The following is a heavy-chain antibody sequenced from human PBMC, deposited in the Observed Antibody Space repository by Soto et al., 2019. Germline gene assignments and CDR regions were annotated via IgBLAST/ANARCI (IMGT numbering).Heavy chain of an antibody. CDR3: ARFHGDCINRSCYGHYAMDV. CDR1: GGSISSSSYY. J-gene: IGHJ6*02. V-gene: IGHV4-39*01. Sequence: SETLSLTCTVSGGSISSSSYYWGWIRQPPGKGLEWIGSIYYSGSTYYNPSLKSRVTISVDTSKNQFSLKLSSVTAADTAVYYCARFHGDCINRSCYGHYAMDVWGQGTTVTVSS. CDR2: IYYSGST. D-gene: IGHD2-2*01.